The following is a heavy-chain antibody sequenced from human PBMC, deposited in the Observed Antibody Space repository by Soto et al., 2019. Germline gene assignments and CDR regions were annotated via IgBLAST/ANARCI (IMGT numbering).Heavy chain of an antibody. J-gene: IGHJ4*02. D-gene: IGHD3-10*01. Sequence: GGSLRLSCAASGFKFDDYGMSWVCLDPGKGLEWVSGINWNGARTGFADSVRGRFTISRDNAQNSLFLQMNSLRAEDTAFYFCATTLYGSGTYYTSYPPLYWGQGPLVTVSS. CDR1: GFKFDDYG. CDR2: INWNGART. V-gene: IGHV3-20*04. CDR3: ATTLYGSGTYYTSYPPLY.